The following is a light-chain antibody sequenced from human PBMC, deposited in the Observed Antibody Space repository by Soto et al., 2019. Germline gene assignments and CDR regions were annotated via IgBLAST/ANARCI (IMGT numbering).Light chain of an antibody. CDR2: AAS. CDR1: QRIRTY. CDR3: QQSYSTPYT. V-gene: IGKV1-39*01. J-gene: IGKJ2*01. Sequence: IQVTQSPSSRSASVGDRGIISCRASQRIRTYLHWYQHKPGKAPTLLIHAASSLPSGVPSRVSGSGSATDFTLTISSLQPQDFATDYCQQSYSTPYTFGQGTKLDIK.